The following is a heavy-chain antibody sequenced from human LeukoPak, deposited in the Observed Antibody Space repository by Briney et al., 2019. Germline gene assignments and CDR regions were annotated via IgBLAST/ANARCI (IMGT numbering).Heavy chain of an antibody. CDR1: GGSISSSSYY. Sequence: KASETLSLTCTVSGGSISSSSYYWGWIRQPPGKGLEWIGSIYYSGSTYYNPSLKSRVTISVDTSKNQFSLKLSSVTAADTAVYYCARERGSSFDYWGQGTLVTVSS. D-gene: IGHD3-10*01. V-gene: IGHV4-39*07. CDR2: IYYSGST. CDR3: ARERGSSFDY. J-gene: IGHJ4*02.